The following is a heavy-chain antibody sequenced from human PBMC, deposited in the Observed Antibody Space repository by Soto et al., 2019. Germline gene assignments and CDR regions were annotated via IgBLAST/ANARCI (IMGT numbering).Heavy chain of an antibody. Sequence: QVQLVQSGAEVKKPGASVKVSCKASGYTFTSYDINWVRQATGQGLEWMGWMNPNSGNTGYAQKVHGRVTMTRNTSISTAYMELSSLRSEDTAVYYCARGGYCISTSCYTRYYYGMDVWGQGTTVTVSS. CDR3: ARGGYCISTSCYTRYYYGMDV. J-gene: IGHJ6*02. CDR2: MNPNSGNT. V-gene: IGHV1-8*01. CDR1: GYTFTSYD. D-gene: IGHD2-2*02.